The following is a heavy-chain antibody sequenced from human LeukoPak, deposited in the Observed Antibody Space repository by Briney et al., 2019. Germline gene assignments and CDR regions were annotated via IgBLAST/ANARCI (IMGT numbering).Heavy chain of an antibody. D-gene: IGHD1-20*01. Sequence: GGSLRLSCVASGFTFSSYAMSWVRQAPGKGLEWVSAISGSGGSTYYADSVKGRFTISRDNSKNTLYLQMNSLGAEDTAVYYCAKGFYNWNLGYWGQGTLVTVSS. CDR3: AKGFYNWNLGY. CDR2: ISGSGGST. V-gene: IGHV3-23*01. CDR1: GFTFSSYA. J-gene: IGHJ4*02.